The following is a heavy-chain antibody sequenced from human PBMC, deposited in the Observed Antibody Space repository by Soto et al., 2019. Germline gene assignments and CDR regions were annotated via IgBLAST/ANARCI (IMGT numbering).Heavy chain of an antibody. CDR2: INNIRSYI. Sequence: LVESGGGLVKPGGSLRRSCAASGFDFRTYTMNWIREAPGKGLEWVSSINNIRSYIYYEDSLRGRFTISRDNAGNSPFLQMDRLRAEDTAVYYCARDTFNLMRGVMRGTYFGLDVWGRGTTVIVSS. CDR3: ARDTFNLMRGVMRGTYFGLDV. J-gene: IGHJ6*02. V-gene: IGHV3-21*02. D-gene: IGHD3-10*01. CDR1: GFDFRTYT.